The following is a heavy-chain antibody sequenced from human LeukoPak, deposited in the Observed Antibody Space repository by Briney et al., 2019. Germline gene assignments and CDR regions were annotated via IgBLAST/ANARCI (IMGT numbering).Heavy chain of an antibody. CDR2: MCGSAGCT. CDR3: ARDRPNYHEPNGHYYNRDVDR. CDR1: GFTFEIYA. D-gene: IGHD1-14*01. V-gene: IGHV3-23*01. J-gene: IGHJ5*02. Sequence: GGSLRLSCAASGFTFEIYAMSWVRLAPGKGLQWVASMCGSAGCTFYADSVKGRFTISRDNSKDTLYLQMNSLRAEDTAIYYCARDRPNYHEPNGHYYNRDVDRWGQGTLVSVSS.